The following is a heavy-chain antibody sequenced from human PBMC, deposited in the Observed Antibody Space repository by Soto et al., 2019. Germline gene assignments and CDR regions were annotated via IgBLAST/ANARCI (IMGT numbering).Heavy chain of an antibody. CDR1: GFTVNSNY. CDR3: AKADSSGHYFDY. D-gene: IGHD3-22*01. V-gene: IGHV3-53*01. CDR2: IYGGGTT. J-gene: IGHJ4*02. Sequence: GGSLRLSCAASGFTVNSNYMSWVRQAPGKGLEWVSLIYGGGTTYYADSVKGRFTLSRDSSKNTLYLQMNSLRAEDTALYYCAKADSSGHYFDYWGQGTLVTVSS.